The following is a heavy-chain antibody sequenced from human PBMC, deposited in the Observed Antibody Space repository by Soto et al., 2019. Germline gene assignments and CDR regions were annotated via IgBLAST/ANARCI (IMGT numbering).Heavy chain of an antibody. CDR1: GGSISSYY. V-gene: IGHV4-59*01. CDR2: IYYSGST. CDR3: ARGVDTAMIDLFYYYYYGMDV. J-gene: IGHJ6*02. D-gene: IGHD5-18*01. Sequence: PSETLSLTCTVSGGSISSYYWSWIRQPPGKGLEWIGYIYYSGSTNYNPSLKSRVTISVDTSKNQFSLKLSSVTAADTAVYYCARGVDTAMIDLFYYYYYGMDVWGQGTTVTASS.